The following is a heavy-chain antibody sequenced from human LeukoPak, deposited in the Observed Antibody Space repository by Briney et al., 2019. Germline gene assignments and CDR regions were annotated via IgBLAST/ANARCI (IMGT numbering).Heavy chain of an antibody. CDR2: IYYSGST. J-gene: IGHJ4*02. CDR3: ARDRVRSNYVGSPFDY. V-gene: IGHV4-59*01. D-gene: IGHD4-4*01. CDR1: GGSISSYY. Sequence: SETLSLTCTVSGGSISSYYWSWIRQPPGKGLEWIGYIYYSGSTNYNPSLKSRVTISVDTSKNQFSLKLSSVTAADTAVYYCARDRVRSNYVGSPFDYWGQGTLVTVSS.